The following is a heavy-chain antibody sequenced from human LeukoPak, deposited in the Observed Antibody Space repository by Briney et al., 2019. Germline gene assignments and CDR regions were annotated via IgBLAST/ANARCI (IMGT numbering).Heavy chain of an antibody. CDR3: AGVVAARRALWRDYYYYYGMDV. CDR1: GGSISSYY. V-gene: IGHV4-59*08. Sequence: SETLSLTCTVSGGSISSYYWSWIRQPPGKGLEWIGYIYYSGSTNYNPSLKSRVTISVDTSKNQFSLKLSSVTAADTAVYYRAGVVAARRALWRDYYYYYGMDVWGQGTTVTVSS. D-gene: IGHD2-15*01. J-gene: IGHJ6*02. CDR2: IYYSGST.